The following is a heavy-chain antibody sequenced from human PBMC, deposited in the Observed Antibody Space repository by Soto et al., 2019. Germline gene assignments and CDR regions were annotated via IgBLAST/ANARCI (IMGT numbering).Heavy chain of an antibody. CDR3: AREGSYSAYNFAHGIQLWSFDF. Sequence: LSLTCTVSGGSINTFYWSGVLQPAGKGLDWIGRIFSSGSTSFNPSLESRVAMSVDTSKNHFSLNLSSVTAADMAVYYCAREGSYSAYNFAHGIQLWSFDFWGQGALVTVSS. CDR2: IFSSGST. CDR1: GGSINTFY. D-gene: IGHD5-12*01. J-gene: IGHJ4*02. V-gene: IGHV4-4*07.